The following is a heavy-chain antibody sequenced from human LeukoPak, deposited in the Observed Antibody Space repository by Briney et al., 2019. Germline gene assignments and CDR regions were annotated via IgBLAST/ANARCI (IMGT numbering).Heavy chain of an antibody. CDR1: GFTFSSYS. Sequence: PGGSLRLSCAASGFTFSSYSMNWVRQAPGKGLEWISSISSSSSSYIYYADSVKGRFTISRANAKNSLYLQMNSLRAEDTAVYYCAKAPLRIAAAGGWFDPWGQGTLVTVSS. CDR2: ISSSSSSYI. V-gene: IGHV3-21*04. D-gene: IGHD6-13*01. J-gene: IGHJ5*02. CDR3: AKAPLRIAAAGGWFDP.